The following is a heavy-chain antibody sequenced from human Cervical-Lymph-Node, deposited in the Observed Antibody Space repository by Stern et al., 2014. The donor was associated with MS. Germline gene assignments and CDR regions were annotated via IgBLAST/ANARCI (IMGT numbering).Heavy chain of an antibody. CDR1: GSTLSESS. V-gene: IGHV1-24*01. CDR3: ATHKEHGDFWSGYPH. J-gene: IGHJ4*02. D-gene: IGHD3-3*01. CDR2: FDPEEAKT. Sequence: QVQLVQSGAEVKKPGASVRVSCKVSGSTLSESSIHWVRQAPGKGLEWMGGFDPEEAKTIYAHTYEGRLTMTEDTSTDTAFMEMSGLRPEDTAVYYCATHKEHGDFWSGYPHWGQGTLVTVSS.